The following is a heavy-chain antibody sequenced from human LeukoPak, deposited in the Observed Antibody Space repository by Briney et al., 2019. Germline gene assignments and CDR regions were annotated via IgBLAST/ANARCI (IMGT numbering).Heavy chain of an antibody. CDR3: ARSITMVRGFDY. J-gene: IGHJ4*02. CDR2: IYYSGST. D-gene: IGHD3-10*01. Sequence: SETLSLTCTVSGGSINSGGCYWNWIRQHPGKGLEWIGSIYYSGSTYYNPSLKSRLTISVDTSKNHFSLKLSSVTAADTAIYYCARSITMVRGFDYWGQGTLVTVSS. CDR1: GGSINSGGCY. V-gene: IGHV4-31*03.